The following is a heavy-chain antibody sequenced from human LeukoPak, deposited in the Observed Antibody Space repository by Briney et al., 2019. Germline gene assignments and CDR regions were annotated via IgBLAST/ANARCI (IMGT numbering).Heavy chain of an antibody. CDR1: GYTFTSYD. V-gene: IGHV1-8*01. J-gene: IGHJ4*02. Sequence: ASVKVSCKASGYTFTSYDINWVRQATGQGLEWLGWMSPSSGNTGYAQKFQGRVTMTRDTSITTAYMGLSSLTFDDTAVYYCARGITRGVDYWGQGTLVTVSS. D-gene: IGHD1-14*01. CDR2: MSPSSGNT. CDR3: ARGITRGVDY.